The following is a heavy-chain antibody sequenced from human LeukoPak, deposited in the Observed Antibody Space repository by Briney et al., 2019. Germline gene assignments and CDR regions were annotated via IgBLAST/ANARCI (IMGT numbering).Heavy chain of an antibody. V-gene: IGHV4-38-2*01. J-gene: IGHJ4*02. CDR2: IYHSGST. CDR1: GYSISSGYY. Sequence: NPSETLSLACAVSGYSISSGYYWGWIRQPPGKGLEWIGSIYHSGSTYYNPSLKSRVTISVDTSKNQFSLKLSSVTAADTAVYYCARAAYGSGSYDVDYWGQGTLVTVSS. CDR3: ARAAYGSGSYDVDY. D-gene: IGHD3-10*01.